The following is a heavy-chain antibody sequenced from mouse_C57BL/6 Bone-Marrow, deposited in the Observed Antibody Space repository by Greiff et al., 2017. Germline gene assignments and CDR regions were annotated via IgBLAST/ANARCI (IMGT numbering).Heavy chain of an antibody. J-gene: IGHJ3*01. D-gene: IGHD2-1*01. CDR3: VFRGLYYGNPWFAY. V-gene: IGHV10-3*01. CDR1: GFTFNTYA. Sequence: EVKLQESGGGLVQPKGSLKLSCAASGFTFNTYAMHWVRQAPGKGLEWVARIRSKSSNYATYYADSVKDRFTISRDDSQSMLYLQMNNLKTEDTAMYDCVFRGLYYGNPWFAYWGQGTLGTVSA. CDR2: IRSKSSNYAT.